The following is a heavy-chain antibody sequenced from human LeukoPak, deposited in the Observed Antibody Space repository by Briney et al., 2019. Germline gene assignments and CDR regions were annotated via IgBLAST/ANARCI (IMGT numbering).Heavy chain of an antibody. CDR3: ATFTSLDF. Sequence: PGGSLRLSCAASAFTFRSYGMHWVRQPPGKGLEWVGHIRTKTDGGTSEYATHVKGRFTFSRDDAKNTVYLEMNSLKVEDTGIYYCATFTSLDFWGQGTLVTASS. D-gene: IGHD2-2*01. V-gene: IGHV3-15*01. J-gene: IGHJ4*02. CDR1: AFTFRSYG. CDR2: IRTKTDGGTS.